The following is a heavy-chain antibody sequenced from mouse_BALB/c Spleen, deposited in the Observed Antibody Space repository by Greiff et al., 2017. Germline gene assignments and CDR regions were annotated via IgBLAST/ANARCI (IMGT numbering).Heavy chain of an antibody. V-gene: IGHV1S34*01. CDR1: GYSFTGYY. CDR3: ASGGGAMDY. CDR2: ISCYNGAT. Sequence: LVKTAASLKISCTASGYSFTGYYMHWVKQSHGKSLEWIGYISCYNGATSYNQKFKGKATFTVDTSSSTAYMQFNSLTSEDSAVYYCASGGGAMDYWGQGTSVTVSS. J-gene: IGHJ4*01.